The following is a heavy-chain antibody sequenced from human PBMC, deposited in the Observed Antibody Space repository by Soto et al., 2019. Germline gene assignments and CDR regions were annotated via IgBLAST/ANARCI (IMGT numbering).Heavy chain of an antibody. J-gene: IGHJ5*02. Sequence: QVQLVQSGAEVKKPGASVKVSCKASGYTFTSYYKHWVRQAPGQGLEWMGIINPSGGSTSYEPKFQSRVNMIRDTSTSTVYMELSSLRSEDTAVYYCASAVVASTWKWFEPWGQGTLVTVSS. CDR3: ASAVVASTWKWFEP. CDR2: INPSGGST. D-gene: IGHD2-15*01. CDR1: GYTFTSYY. V-gene: IGHV1-46*03.